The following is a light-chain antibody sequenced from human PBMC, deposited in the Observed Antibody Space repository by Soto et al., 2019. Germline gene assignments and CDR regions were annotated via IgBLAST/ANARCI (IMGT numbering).Light chain of an antibody. J-gene: IGKJ1*01. V-gene: IGKV1-5*03. CDR2: QAS. Sequence: DIQMTQSPSTLSASVGDRVTITCRSSQSISSWLAWYQQKPGKAPKLLIYQASSFESGVPSRFSGSGSGTEFTRPISSLQPEDLATYYCQQYNINSAPFGQGTKVDIQ. CDR1: QSISSW. CDR3: QQYNINSAP.